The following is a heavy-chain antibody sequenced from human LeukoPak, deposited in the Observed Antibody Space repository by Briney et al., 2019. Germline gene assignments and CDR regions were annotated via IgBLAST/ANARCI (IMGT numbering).Heavy chain of an antibody. J-gene: IGHJ6*02. V-gene: IGHV3-74*01. D-gene: IGHD6-25*01. CDR3: ARRPTASAERGMDV. Sequence: GGSLRLSCTASGFTFSRHWMHWVRQAPEKGLEWASRISNDGKNIAYADSVKDRFTISRDNAKNTLYLEINSLGTEDTAVYYCARRPTASAERGMDVWGHGTTVIVSS. CDR2: ISNDGKNI. CDR1: GFTFSRHW.